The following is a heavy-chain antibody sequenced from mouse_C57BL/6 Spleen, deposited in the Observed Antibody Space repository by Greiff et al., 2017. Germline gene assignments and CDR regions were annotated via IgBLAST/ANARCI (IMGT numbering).Heavy chain of an antibody. CDR3: ARHGDPYWYFDV. V-gene: IGHV5-6*02. J-gene: IGHJ1*03. CDR2: ISSGGSYT. CDR1: GFTFSSYG. Sequence: DVMLVESGGDLVKPGGSLKLSCAASGFTFSSYGMSWVRQTPDKRLEWVATISSGGSYTYYPDSVTGRFTISRDNAKNTLYLQMSSLKSEDTAMYYCARHGDPYWYFDVWGTGTTVTVSS.